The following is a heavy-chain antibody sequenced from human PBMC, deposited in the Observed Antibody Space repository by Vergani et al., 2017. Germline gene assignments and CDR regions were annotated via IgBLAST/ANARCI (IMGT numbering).Heavy chain of an antibody. V-gene: IGHV2-26*01. CDR2: LFSNDEK. CDR3: ASGLGDMVRVVIFWFDP. J-gene: IGHJ5*02. Sequence: QVTLKESGPVLVKPTETLTLTCTVSGFSLSNARMGVSWIRQPPGKALEWLAHLFSNDEKSDSPSLKSMLTISKDTSKSQVVLTMTYMDPVDPATYYCASGLGDMVRVVIFWFDPWGQGTLVTVSS. D-gene: IGHD3-10*01. CDR1: GFSLSNARMG.